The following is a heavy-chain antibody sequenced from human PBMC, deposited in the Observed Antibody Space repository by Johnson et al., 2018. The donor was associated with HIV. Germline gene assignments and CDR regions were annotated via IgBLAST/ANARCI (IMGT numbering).Heavy chain of an antibody. Sequence: QVQLVESGGGVVQPGRSLRLSCAASGFTFSGYAMHWVRQAPGKGLEWVAVISYDGSNKYYADSVKGRFTISRDNSKNTLYMQMNSLRAEDTAVYYCAKDHWVVGSWQAFDIWGQGTMVTVSS. D-gene: IGHD6-13*01. CDR1: GFTFSGYA. J-gene: IGHJ3*02. CDR3: AKDHWVVGSWQAFDI. V-gene: IGHV3-30-3*02. CDR2: ISYDGSNK.